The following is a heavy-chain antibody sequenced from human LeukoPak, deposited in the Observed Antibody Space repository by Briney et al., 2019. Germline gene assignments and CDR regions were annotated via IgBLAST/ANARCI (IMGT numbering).Heavy chain of an antibody. CDR2: IYPGDSDT. CDR3: ARPEVRGPLGAYDAFDI. Sequence: GESLKISCKGSGYSFTSYWIGWVRQMPGKGLEWMGIIYPGDSDTRYSPSFQGQVTISADKSISTAYLQWSSLKASDTAMYYCARPEVRGPLGAYDAFDIWGQGTMVTVSS. J-gene: IGHJ3*02. V-gene: IGHV5-51*01. CDR1: GYSFTSYW. D-gene: IGHD3-10*01.